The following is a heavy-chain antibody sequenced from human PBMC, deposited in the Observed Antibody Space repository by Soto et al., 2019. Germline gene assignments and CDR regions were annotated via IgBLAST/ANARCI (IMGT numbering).Heavy chain of an antibody. Sequence: SETLSLTCTVSGGSISSGGYYWSWIRQHPGKGLEWIGYIYYSGSTYYNPSLKSRVTISVDTSKNQFSLKLSSVTAADTAVYYCARDPGASSWYNVGFDYWGQGTLVTVSS. J-gene: IGHJ4*02. CDR1: GGSISSGGYY. CDR2: IYYSGST. V-gene: IGHV4-31*03. CDR3: ARDPGASSWYNVGFDY. D-gene: IGHD6-13*01.